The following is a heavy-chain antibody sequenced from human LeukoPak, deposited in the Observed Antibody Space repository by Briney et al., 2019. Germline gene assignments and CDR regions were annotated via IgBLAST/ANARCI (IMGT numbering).Heavy chain of an antibody. Sequence: GGSLRLSCAVSGFSFSGYWMSWVRQAPGKGLEWVANIKYDGSDQYYVDSVKGRFTISRDNAKNSLSLQVNSLRAEDTAVYYCASRNLFQHWGQGTLVTVSS. D-gene: IGHD1-14*01. CDR2: IKYDGSDQ. CDR3: ASRNLFQH. J-gene: IGHJ1*01. V-gene: IGHV3-7*01. CDR1: GFSFSGYW.